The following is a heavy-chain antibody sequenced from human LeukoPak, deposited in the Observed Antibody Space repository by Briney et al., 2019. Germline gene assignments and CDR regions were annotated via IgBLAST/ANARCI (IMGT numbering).Heavy chain of an antibody. D-gene: IGHD1-26*01. V-gene: IGHV3-11*01. CDR3: AKKKVGATIDASEI. CDR1: GCTYSEYY. CDR2: INNGGTNI. J-gene: IGHJ3*02. Sequence: GGSLTLSCAASGCTYSEYYMSWLRQAPGKGLEWVSYINNGGTNIYYADSVKGRFTISSDNAKNSLYLQMNSLRAEDTAVYYCAKKKVGATIDASEIWGQGTVGTVSS.